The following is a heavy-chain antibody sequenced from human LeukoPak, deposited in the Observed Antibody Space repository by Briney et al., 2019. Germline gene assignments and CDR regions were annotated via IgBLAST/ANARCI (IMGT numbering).Heavy chain of an antibody. CDR3: ARAGDTPSKSFDY. Sequence: GGSLRLSCAGSGFTFSTYSMNWVRQAPGKGLEWVTSISSSSTYIYYADSMKGRFTISRDNAKNSLYLQVNSLRAEDTAVYYCARAGDTPSKSFDYWGQGTLVTVSS. D-gene: IGHD5-18*01. CDR2: ISSSSTYI. V-gene: IGHV3-21*01. CDR1: GFTFSTYS. J-gene: IGHJ4*02.